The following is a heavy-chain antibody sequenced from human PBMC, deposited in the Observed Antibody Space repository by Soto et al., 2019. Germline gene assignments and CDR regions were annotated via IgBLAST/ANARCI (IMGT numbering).Heavy chain of an antibody. J-gene: IGHJ4*02. V-gene: IGHV4-30-4*01. CDR3: ARDVDYNNWVLYY. CDR2: ISNSGST. D-gene: IGHD1-1*01. Sequence: SETLSLTCTVSGGSVTSDEDYWTWIRQSPGKGLEWIGYISNSGSTGYNPSLKTRLSMSVDRSKNQFTLRPTSVTAADTAVYYCARDVDYNNWVLYYWGQGSLVTVSS. CDR1: GGSVTSDEDY.